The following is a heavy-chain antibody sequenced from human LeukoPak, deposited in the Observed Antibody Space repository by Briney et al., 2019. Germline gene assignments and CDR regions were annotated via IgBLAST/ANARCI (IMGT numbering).Heavy chain of an antibody. D-gene: IGHD5-12*01. V-gene: IGHV4-61*02. Sequence: PSETLSLTCTVSGGSVSSGSYYWSWIRQPAGKGLEWIGRIYTSGSTNYNPSLKNRVTISVDTSKNQFSLKLSSVTAADTAVYYCARTDIVATIVAFDIWGQGTMVTVSS. CDR2: IYTSGST. CDR1: GGSVSSGSYY. CDR3: ARTDIVATIVAFDI. J-gene: IGHJ3*02.